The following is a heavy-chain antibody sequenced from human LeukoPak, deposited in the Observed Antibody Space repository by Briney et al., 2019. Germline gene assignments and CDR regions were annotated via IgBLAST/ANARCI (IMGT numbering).Heavy chain of an antibody. CDR3: ARGGDDYGDYVPFDY. J-gene: IGHJ4*02. CDR1: GFTFSSYS. V-gene: IGHV3-21*01. CDR2: ISSSSSYV. D-gene: IGHD4-17*01. Sequence: GGSLRLSCAASGFTFSSYSMNWVRQAPGKGLEWVSSISSSSSYVYYADSVKGRFTISRDNAKNSLYLQMNSLRAEDTAVYYCARGGDDYGDYVPFDYWGQGTLSPSPQ.